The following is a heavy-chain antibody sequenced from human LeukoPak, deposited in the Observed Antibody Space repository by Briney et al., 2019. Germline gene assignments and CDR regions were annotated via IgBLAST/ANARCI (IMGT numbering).Heavy chain of an antibody. CDR2: IKQDGSEK. V-gene: IGHV3-7*01. Sequence: PGGSLRLSCTASGFTFSTYWMSWVRQAPGKGLEWVANIKQDGSEKYYVDSVKGRFTISRDNAKNSLYLQMNSLRAEDTAVYYCARDKDYGGTRALFDYWGQGTLVTVSS. CDR1: GFTFSTYW. CDR3: ARDKDYGGTRALFDY. J-gene: IGHJ4*02. D-gene: IGHD4-23*01.